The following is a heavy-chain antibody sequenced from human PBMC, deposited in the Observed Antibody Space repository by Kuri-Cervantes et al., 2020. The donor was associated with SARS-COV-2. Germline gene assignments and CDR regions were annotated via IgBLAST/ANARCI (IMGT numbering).Heavy chain of an antibody. Sequence: SETLSLTCTVSGGSISSSSHYWGWIRQPPGKGLEWFRSVHHSGSTYDNPSLKSRVIVSVDTSKNQFSLKLGSVTAADTAVYYCARPGAFGVVTVDAFDIWGQGTMVTVSS. CDR3: ARPGAFGVVTVDAFDI. J-gene: IGHJ3*02. D-gene: IGHD3-3*01. V-gene: IGHV4-39*07. CDR2: VHHSGST. CDR1: GGSISSSSHY.